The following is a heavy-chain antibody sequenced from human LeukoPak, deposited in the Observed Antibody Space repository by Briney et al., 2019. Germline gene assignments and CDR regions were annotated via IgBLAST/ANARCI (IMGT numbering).Heavy chain of an antibody. J-gene: IGHJ4*02. CDR2: IYHSGST. CDR3: ARELRTLFDY. CDR1: GYSISSGYY. V-gene: IGHV4-38-2*02. Sequence: PSETLSLTCTVSGYSISSGYYWGWIRQPPGKGLEWIGSIYHSGSTYYNPSLKSRVTISVDTSKNQFSLKLSSVTAADTAVYYCARELRTLFDYWGQGTLVTVSP. D-gene: IGHD5-12*01.